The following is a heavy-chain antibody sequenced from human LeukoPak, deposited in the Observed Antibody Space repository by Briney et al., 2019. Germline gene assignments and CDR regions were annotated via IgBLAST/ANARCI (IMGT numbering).Heavy chain of an antibody. J-gene: IGHJ4*02. V-gene: IGHV3-21*01. Sequence: GGSLRLSCAASGFTFSSYSMNWVRQAPGKGLEWVSSISSSISYIYYADSVKGRFTISRDNAKNSLYLQMNSLRAEDTAVYYCARVGYSYGYGGDYYFDYWGQGNLVTVSS. CDR1: GFTFSSYS. CDR3: ARVGYSYGYGGDYYFDY. CDR2: ISSSISYI. D-gene: IGHD5-18*01.